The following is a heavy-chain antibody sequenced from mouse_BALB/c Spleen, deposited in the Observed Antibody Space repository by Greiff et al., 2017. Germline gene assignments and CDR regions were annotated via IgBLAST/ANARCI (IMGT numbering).Heavy chain of an antibody. D-gene: IGHD2-14*01. CDR3: ARDRGYRYDVWAYFDY. CDR1: GFTFSDYY. J-gene: IGHJ2*01. Sequence: EVKLEESGGGLVKPGGSLKLSCAASGFTFSDYYMYWVRQTPEKRLEWVATISDGGSYTYYPDSVKGRFTISRDNAKNNLYLQMSSLKSEDTAMYYCARDRGYRYDVWAYFDYWGQGTTLTVSS. V-gene: IGHV5-4*02. CDR2: ISDGGSYT.